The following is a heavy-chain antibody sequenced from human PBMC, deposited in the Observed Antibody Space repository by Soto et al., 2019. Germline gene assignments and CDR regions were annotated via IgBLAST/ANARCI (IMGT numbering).Heavy chain of an antibody. CDR3: ARGGSDQPDYYFDY. V-gene: IGHV4-59*01. Sequence: LSLTFTVSGGSISSYYWSWIRQPPGKGLEWIGYIYYSGSTNYNPSLKSRVTISVDTSKNQFSLKLSSVTAADTAVYYCARGGSDQPDYYFDYWGQGTLVTVSS. D-gene: IGHD3-3*01. CDR1: GGSISSYY. J-gene: IGHJ4*02. CDR2: IYYSGST.